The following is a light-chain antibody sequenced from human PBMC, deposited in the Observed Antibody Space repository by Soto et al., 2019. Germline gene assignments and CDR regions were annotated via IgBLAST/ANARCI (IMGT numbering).Light chain of an antibody. Sequence: QSALTQPASVSGSPGQSITISCTGTSSDVGAYNYVSWYQQHPGKAPKLVIYEVSNRPSGVSDRFSGPKSGNTASLTISGLQAEDEADYYCNSYTGSSTRFVFGTGTKVTVL. CDR3: NSYTGSSTRFV. CDR1: SSDVGAYNY. J-gene: IGLJ1*01. V-gene: IGLV2-14*01. CDR2: EVS.